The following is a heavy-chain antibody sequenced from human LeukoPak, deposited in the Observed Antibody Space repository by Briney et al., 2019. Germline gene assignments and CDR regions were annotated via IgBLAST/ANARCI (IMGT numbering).Heavy chain of an antibody. CDR2: IFYVGDT. Sequence: PETLSLTCTVSGGSVGDRSYYWGWVRQPPGKGLEWIGTIFYVGDTYYTPSLKSRVTMSVDTSQNQFSLQLTSVTAADTGVYYCARCLGIYSYMDVWGKGTTVAVSS. V-gene: IGHV4-39*01. CDR3: ARCLGIYSYMDV. D-gene: IGHD7-27*01. CDR1: GGSVGDRSYY. J-gene: IGHJ6*03.